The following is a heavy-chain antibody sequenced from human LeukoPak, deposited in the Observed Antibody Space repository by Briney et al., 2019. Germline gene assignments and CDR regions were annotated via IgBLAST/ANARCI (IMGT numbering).Heavy chain of an antibody. CDR1: GYTFTSYY. V-gene: IGHV1-46*01. D-gene: IGHD3-10*01. CDR3: ARDGRGVIITDY. J-gene: IGHJ4*02. Sequence: ASVKVSCKASGYTFTSYYMHWVRQAPGQGLEWMGIINPSGGSTSYAQKFQGRVTMTTDTSTSTAYMELRSLRSDDTAVYYCARDGRGVIITDYWGQGTLVTVSS. CDR2: INPSGGST.